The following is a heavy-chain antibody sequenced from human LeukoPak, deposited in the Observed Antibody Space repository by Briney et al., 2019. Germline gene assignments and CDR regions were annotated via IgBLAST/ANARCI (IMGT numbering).Heavy chain of an antibody. CDR2: VKKDASEK. D-gene: IGHD4/OR15-4a*01. V-gene: IGHV3-7*01. Sequence: GGSLRLSFAASGFTFSNNWMTWARQAPGKGLEWVASVKKDASEKYYVDSVKGRFTISRDNAKNSLYLQMNSLRVEDTAVYYCARGPPYGARTDFFGLWGPGTLLTVSS. CDR3: ARGPPYGARTDFFGL. J-gene: IGHJ4*02. CDR1: GFTFSNNW.